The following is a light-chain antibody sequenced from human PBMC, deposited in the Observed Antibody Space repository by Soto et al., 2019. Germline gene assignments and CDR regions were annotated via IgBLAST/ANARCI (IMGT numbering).Light chain of an antibody. J-gene: IGKJ4*01. CDR3: QQYNSWPLT. CDR1: QSVGSD. V-gene: IGKV3D-15*01. Sequence: EIVMTQSPATLSVSPGERAILSCRATQSVGSDLAWYQQKPGQAPRLVIYDIFTRATGVPPRISDSGSWTEFTLHISSLQSEDFAVYYCQQYNSWPLTFGGGTKVEIK. CDR2: DIF.